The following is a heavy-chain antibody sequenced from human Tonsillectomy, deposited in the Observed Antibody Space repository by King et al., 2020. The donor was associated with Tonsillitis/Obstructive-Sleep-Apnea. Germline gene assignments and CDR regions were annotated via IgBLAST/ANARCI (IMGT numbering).Heavy chain of an antibody. CDR1: GYIFTTYW. J-gene: IGHJ3*02. Sequence: VQLVESGAEMKKPGESLKISCKGSGYIFTTYWIGWVRQMPGKDLEWMGIIYPGDSDTRYSASFQGQVTFSADKSVTTAYLQWSSLKASDTAMYYCARRSGCTGGRCSDSFDIWGQGTMVTVSS. V-gene: IGHV5-51*03. CDR2: IYPGDSDT. CDR3: ARRSGCTGGRCSDSFDI. D-gene: IGHD2-15*01.